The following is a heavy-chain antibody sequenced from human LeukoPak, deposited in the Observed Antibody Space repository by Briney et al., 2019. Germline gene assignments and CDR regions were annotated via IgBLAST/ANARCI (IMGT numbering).Heavy chain of an antibody. CDR3: AGHHPRNTVDF. CDR1: GGSISSYY. J-gene: IGHJ4*02. V-gene: IGHV4-59*08. CDR2: IYYSGST. Sequence: SETLSLTCTVPGGSISSYYWSWIRQPPGKGLEWIGYIYYSGSTNYNPSLKGRVTISVDTSKNQFSLKLSSVTAADTAVYYCAGHHPRNTVDFWGQGTLVTVSS. D-gene: IGHD2/OR15-2a*01.